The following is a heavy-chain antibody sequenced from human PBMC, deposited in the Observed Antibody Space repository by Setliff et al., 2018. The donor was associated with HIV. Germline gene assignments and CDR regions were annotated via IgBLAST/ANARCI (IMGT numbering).Heavy chain of an antibody. J-gene: IGHJ3*02. CDR3: ARDQTGVAAAAFGGGSAWSDEGFDI. CDR1: GGTLSNYV. CDR2: IIPTYNIP. D-gene: IGHD6-13*01. V-gene: IGHV1-69*13. Sequence: GASVKVSCKISGGTLSNYVITWVRQAPGQGLEWMGMIIPTYNIPAYAQKFQGRVTFTADESTSTAYMELSSLSSEDTAVYYCARDQTGVAAAAFGGGSAWSDEGFDIWGQGTMVTVSS.